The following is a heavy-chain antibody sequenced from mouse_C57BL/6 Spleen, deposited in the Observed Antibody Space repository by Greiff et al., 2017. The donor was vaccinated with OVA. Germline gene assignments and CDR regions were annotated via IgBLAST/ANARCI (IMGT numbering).Heavy chain of an antibody. Sequence: EVQLVESGPGLVKPSQSLSLTCSVTGYSITSGYSRPFILQFPGNNLEWIGYISYDGINNYNPSLKNRISITRDTSKNQFFLKLNSVTTEDTATYYCARGSVLLRGYFDYWGQGTTLTVSS. J-gene: IGHJ2*01. D-gene: IGHD1-1*01. CDR1: GYSITSGYS. V-gene: IGHV3-6*01. CDR2: ISYDGIN. CDR3: ARGSVLLRGYFDY.